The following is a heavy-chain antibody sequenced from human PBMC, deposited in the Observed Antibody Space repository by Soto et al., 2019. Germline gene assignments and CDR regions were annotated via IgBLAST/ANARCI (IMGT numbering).Heavy chain of an antibody. CDR1: GGSISSYY. CDR2: IYYSGST. Sequence: QVQLQESGPGLVKPSETLSLTCTVSGGSISSYYWSWIRQPPGKGLEWIGYIYYSGSTNYNPSLKSRVTISVDTSKNQFSLKLSSVTAADTAVYYCAACRRDGYKGSDYWGQGTLVTVSS. D-gene: IGHD5-12*01. CDR3: AACRRDGYKGSDY. V-gene: IGHV4-59*01. J-gene: IGHJ4*02.